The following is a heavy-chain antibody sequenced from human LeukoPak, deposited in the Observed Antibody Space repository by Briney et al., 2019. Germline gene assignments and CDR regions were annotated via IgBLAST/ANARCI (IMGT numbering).Heavy chain of an antibody. Sequence: SETLSLTCTVSGGSISSYYWSWIRQPPGKGLEWIGYIYYSGSTNYNPSLKSRVTISVDTSKNQFSLKLSSVTAAVTAVYSCARWGDYDSSGYYPDAFDIWGQGTMVTVSS. J-gene: IGHJ3*02. CDR3: ARWGDYDSSGYYPDAFDI. CDR1: GGSISSYY. CDR2: IYYSGST. V-gene: IGHV4-59*01. D-gene: IGHD3-22*01.